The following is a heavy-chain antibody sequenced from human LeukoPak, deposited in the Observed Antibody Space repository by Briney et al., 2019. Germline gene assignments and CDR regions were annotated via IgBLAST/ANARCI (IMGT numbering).Heavy chain of an antibody. CDR1: GFTFSSYS. D-gene: IGHD5-24*01. Sequence: GGSLRPSCAASGFTFSSYSMNWVRQAPGKGLEWVSSISSSSSYIYYADSVKGRFTISRDNAKNSLYLQMNSLRAEDTAVYYCARAFGYNYTFDYWGQGTLVTVSS. CDR3: ARAFGYNYTFDY. CDR2: ISSSSSYI. J-gene: IGHJ4*02. V-gene: IGHV3-21*01.